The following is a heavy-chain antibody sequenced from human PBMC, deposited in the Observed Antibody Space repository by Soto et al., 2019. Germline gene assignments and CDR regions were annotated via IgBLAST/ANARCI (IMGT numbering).Heavy chain of an antibody. CDR1: GFTFSNHW. CDR3: VDPFFSEN. D-gene: IGHD2-2*03. CDR2: INNDGSGT. V-gene: IGHV3-74*01. Sequence: EVQLVGSGGGLVQPGGSLRLSCAASGFTFSNHWMHWVRQAPGKGLVWVSRINNDGSGTSYADSVKGRFTISRDNAKNTLGLQMNSLIVEDTAVYYCVDPFFSENWGQGTLVTVSS. J-gene: IGHJ4*02.